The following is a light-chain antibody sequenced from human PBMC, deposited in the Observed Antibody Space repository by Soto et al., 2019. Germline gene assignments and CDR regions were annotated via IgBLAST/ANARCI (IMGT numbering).Light chain of an antibody. Sequence: EIVLTQSPGTLSLSPGERATLSCRASQTVNSNSLSWFQQRPGQAPRLLIYGVFIRAAGVPDRFSGSGSWTHFTLTIDSLDPEDSAVYYCHQFSRSPWTFGQGTKVQIK. CDR3: HQFSRSPWT. V-gene: IGKV3-20*01. CDR2: GVF. CDR1: QTVNSNS. J-gene: IGKJ1*01.